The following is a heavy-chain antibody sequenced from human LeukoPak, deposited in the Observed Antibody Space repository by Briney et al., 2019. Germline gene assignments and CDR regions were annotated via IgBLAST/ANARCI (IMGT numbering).Heavy chain of an antibody. Sequence: SETLSLTCTVSGASISRYHWTWTRQSAGKGLEWIGRINSNGTTNYNPSLKSRVTMSVDTYKNEFSLKLISVTAADTAVYYCARVSGTSIVGVVTHAFDSWGQGTMVTVSP. V-gene: IGHV4-4*07. CDR2: INSNGTT. J-gene: IGHJ3*02. D-gene: IGHD3-3*01. CDR3: ARVSGTSIVGVVTHAFDS. CDR1: GASISRYH.